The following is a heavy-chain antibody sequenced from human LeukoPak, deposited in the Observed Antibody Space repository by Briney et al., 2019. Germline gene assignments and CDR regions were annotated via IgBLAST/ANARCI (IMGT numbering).Heavy chain of an antibody. V-gene: IGHV3-23*01. J-gene: IGHJ3*02. CDR1: GFTFSSYA. CDR3: GKNLLVVVVVAANTPDAFDI. CDR2: ISGSGGST. D-gene: IGHD2-15*01. Sequence: GGSLRLSCAASGFTFSSYAMSWVRQAPGKGLEWVSAISGSGGSTYYADSVKGRFTISRDNSKNTLYLQMNSLRVEDTAVYYCGKNLLVVVVVAANTPDAFDIWGQGTMVTVSS.